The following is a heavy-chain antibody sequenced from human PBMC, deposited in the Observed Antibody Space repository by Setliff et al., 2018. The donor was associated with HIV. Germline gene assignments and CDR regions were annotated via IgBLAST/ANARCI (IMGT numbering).Heavy chain of an antibody. Sequence: ASVKVSCKASGYTFTGYNIHWVRQAPGQGLEWMGIINPSGGTTSYSQKFQGRVTLTRDTSTSTVYMELSRLKSEDTAVYYCARDRVMVYANRRYYYYMDVWGKGTTVTVSS. V-gene: IGHV1-46*01. J-gene: IGHJ6*03. CDR3: ARDRVMVYANRRYYYYMDV. D-gene: IGHD2-8*01. CDR2: INPSGGTT. CDR1: GYTFTGYN.